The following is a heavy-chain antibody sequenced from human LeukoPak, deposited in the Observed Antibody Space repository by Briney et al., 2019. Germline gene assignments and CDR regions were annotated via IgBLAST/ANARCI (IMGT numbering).Heavy chain of an antibody. CDR2: IRYDGSNK. Sequence: GGSLRLSCAASGFTFSSYGMHWVRQAPGKGPEWVAFIRYDGSNKYYADSVKGRFTISRDNSKNTLYLQMNSLRAEDTAVYYCAKDAYYGSGSYPIDYWGQGTLVTVSS. J-gene: IGHJ4*02. CDR1: GFTFSSYG. D-gene: IGHD3-10*01. CDR3: AKDAYYGSGSYPIDY. V-gene: IGHV3-30*02.